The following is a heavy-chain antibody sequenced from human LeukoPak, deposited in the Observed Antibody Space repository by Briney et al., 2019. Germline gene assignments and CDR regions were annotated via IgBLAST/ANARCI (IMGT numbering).Heavy chain of an antibody. CDR1: GGSISSGGYS. D-gene: IGHD4-17*01. V-gene: IGHV4-30-2*01. CDR3: ARDRYGDYGARWFDP. J-gene: IGHJ5*02. Sequence: PSETLSLTCALSGGSISSGGYSWSWIRQPPGKGLEWIGYIYHSGSTYYNPSLKSRVTISVDRSKNQFSLKLSSVTAADTAVYYCARDRYGDYGARWFDPWGQGTLVTVSS. CDR2: IYHSGST.